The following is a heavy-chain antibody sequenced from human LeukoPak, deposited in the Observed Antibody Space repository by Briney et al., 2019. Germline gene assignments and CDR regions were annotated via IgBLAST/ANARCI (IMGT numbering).Heavy chain of an antibody. V-gene: IGHV1-69*05. Sequence: SVNVSCKASGGTFSSCAIIWVRQAPGQGLEGMGGLMPIFGTATYAKKFQGRVPIPTDESPRTACMELSSLRSEATAVYCCAGGAALYRGSYLAYWGQGTLVTVSS. CDR3: AGGAALYRGSYLAY. D-gene: IGHD1-26*01. CDR2: LMPIFGTA. J-gene: IGHJ4*02. CDR1: GGTFSSCA.